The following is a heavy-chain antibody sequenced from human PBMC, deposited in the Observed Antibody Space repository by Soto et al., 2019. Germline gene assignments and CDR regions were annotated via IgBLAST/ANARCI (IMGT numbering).Heavy chain of an antibody. J-gene: IGHJ4*02. V-gene: IGHV3-23*01. CDR3: AKVDTYYDILTGYPYDY. CDR2: ISGSGGST. CDR1: GFTFSSYS. D-gene: IGHD3-9*01. Sequence: GGSLRLSCAASGFTFSSYSMSLVRQAPWKVLELVSAISGSGGSTYYADSVKGRFTISRDNSKNTLYLQMNSLRAEDTAVYYCAKVDTYYDILTGYPYDYWGQGTLVTVSS.